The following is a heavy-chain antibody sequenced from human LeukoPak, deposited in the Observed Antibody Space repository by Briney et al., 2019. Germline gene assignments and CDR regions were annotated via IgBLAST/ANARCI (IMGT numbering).Heavy chain of an antibody. J-gene: IGHJ6*03. CDR2: IKQDGSEK. D-gene: IGHD4-11*01. Sequence: GGSLRLSCAASGFTFSNFWMSWVRQAPGKGLEWVAKIKQDGSEKYYVDSVKGRFTISRDNAKSSLYLQMNNQRAEDTAVYFCGRDKGTVTPRGYYYYMDVWGRGTTVTVSS. V-gene: IGHV3-7*01. CDR3: GRDKGTVTPRGYYYYMDV. CDR1: GFTFSNFW.